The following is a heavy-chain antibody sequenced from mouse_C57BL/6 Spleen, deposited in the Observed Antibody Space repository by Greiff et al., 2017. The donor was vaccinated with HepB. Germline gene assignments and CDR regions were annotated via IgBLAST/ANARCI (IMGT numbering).Heavy chain of an antibody. J-gene: IGHJ4*01. V-gene: IGHV5-6*01. CDR1: GFNFSSYG. CDR3: ARPLGTTASYYDAMDY. CDR2: ISSGGSYT. D-gene: IGHD1-2*01. Sequence: EVQRVESGGDLVKPGGSLKLSCAASGFNFSSYGMSWVRQTPDKRLEWVATISSGGSYTYYPDSVKGRFIISRDNAKNTLYLQRSSLKSEDTAMYYCARPLGTTASYYDAMDYWGQGTSVTVSS.